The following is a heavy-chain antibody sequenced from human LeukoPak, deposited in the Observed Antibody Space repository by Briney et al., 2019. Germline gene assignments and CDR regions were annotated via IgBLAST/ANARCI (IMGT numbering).Heavy chain of an antibody. J-gene: IGHJ4*02. D-gene: IGHD2-2*01. CDR1: GGTFSSYA. Sequence: SVMVSCKASGGTFSSYAISWVRQAPGQGLEWMGGIIPIFGTANYAQKFQGRVTITADESTSTAYMELSSLRSEDTAVYYCAVDCSSTSCYAGVYWGQGTLVTVSS. CDR3: AVDCSSTSCYAGVY. V-gene: IGHV1-69*13. CDR2: IIPIFGTA.